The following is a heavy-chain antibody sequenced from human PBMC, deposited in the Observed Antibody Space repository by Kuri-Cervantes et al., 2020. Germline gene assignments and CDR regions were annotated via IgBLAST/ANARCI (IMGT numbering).Heavy chain of an antibody. D-gene: IGHD2-2*01. CDR1: GYTFTSYD. CDR3: ARETATVVVPAAMRGWFDP. CDR2: MNPNSGNT. Sequence: ASVKVSCKASGYTFTSYDINWVRQATGQGLEWMGWMNPNSGNTGYAQKFQGRVTMTRDTSTSTVYMELSSLRSEDTAVYYCARETATVVVPAAMRGWFDPWGQGTLVTVSS. V-gene: IGHV1-8*01. J-gene: IGHJ5*02.